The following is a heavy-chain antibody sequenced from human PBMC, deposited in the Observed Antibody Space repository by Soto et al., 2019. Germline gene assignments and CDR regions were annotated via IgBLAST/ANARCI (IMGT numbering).Heavy chain of an antibody. V-gene: IGHV3-23*01. CDR2: ISGGGGST. D-gene: IGHD2-21*02. CDR1: GFTFGNYG. CDR3: AKGFIVVVTVIRPDDAFDV. J-gene: IGHJ3*01. Sequence: DVQLLESGGGLVQPGGSLRLSCAASGFTFGNYGMNWVRQAPGKGLEWVAGISGGGGSTYYGDSVKGRVTISRDPSKNTVFLEMKSLRVEDTAVYYCAKGFIVVVTVIRPDDAFDVWGQGTLVTVAS.